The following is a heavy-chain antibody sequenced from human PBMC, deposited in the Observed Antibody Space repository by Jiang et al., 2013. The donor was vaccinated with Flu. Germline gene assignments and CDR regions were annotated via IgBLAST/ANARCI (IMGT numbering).Heavy chain of an antibody. D-gene: IGHD2-15*01. CDR3: ARRYCSGGSCYPMTFDY. CDR2: ISSSGSYT. Sequence: VQLVESGGGLVKPGGSLRLSCATSGFTFSDYYMNWIRQAPGKGPEWVSYISSSGSYTNYADSVKGRFTISRDNAKNSLYLLMNSLRAEDTAVYYCARRYCSGGSCYPMTFDYWGQGTLVTVSS. J-gene: IGHJ4*02. CDR1: GFTFSDYY. V-gene: IGHV3-11*06.